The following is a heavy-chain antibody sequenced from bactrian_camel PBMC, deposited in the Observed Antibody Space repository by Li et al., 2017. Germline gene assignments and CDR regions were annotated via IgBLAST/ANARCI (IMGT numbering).Heavy chain of an antibody. V-gene: IGHV3S6*01. J-gene: IGHJ6*01. Sequence: HVQLVESGGGLVQPGGSLRLSCAASGFTFSNFYMTWVRQAPGKGLEWVSNIYPGGSAADYADSVKGRFTISKDNAKKTLYLQMNNLKPEDTAVYYCMAVSGYWGQGTQVTVS. CDR1: GFTFSNFY. CDR3: MAVSGY. CDR2: IYPGGSAA. D-gene: IGHD7*01.